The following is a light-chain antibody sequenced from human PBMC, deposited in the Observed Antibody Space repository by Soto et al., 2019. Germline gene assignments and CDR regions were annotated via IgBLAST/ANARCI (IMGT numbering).Light chain of an antibody. CDR1: QTVRNSY. J-gene: IGKJ2*01. V-gene: IGKV3-20*01. Sequence: EIVLTQSPNTLSLSPGDRAALSCRASQTVRNSYVAWYQQKPGQAPKLLIYGASSRATDIPGRFSGSGSGTDFALTISRLEPEDFAVYYCQHYGGPVGYTFGQGTKLEIK. CDR2: GAS. CDR3: QHYGGPVGYT.